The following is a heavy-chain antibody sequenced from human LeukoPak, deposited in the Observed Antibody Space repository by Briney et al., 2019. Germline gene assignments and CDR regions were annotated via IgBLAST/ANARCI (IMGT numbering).Heavy chain of an antibody. D-gene: IGHD2-15*01. Sequence: GASVKVSFKASGNTFTGYYMHWVRQAPGQGLEWMAWINPNSGGTKYAQKFQGRVTMTRDTSISTAYMELSRLRSDDTAVYYCARGLGYCSGGSCFTLDYWGQGTLVTVSS. CDR3: ARGLGYCSGGSCFTLDY. V-gene: IGHV1-2*02. CDR2: INPNSGGT. J-gene: IGHJ4*02. CDR1: GNTFTGYY.